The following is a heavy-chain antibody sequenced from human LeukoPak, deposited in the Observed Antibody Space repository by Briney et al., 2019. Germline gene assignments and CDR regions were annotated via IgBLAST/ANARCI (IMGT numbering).Heavy chain of an antibody. CDR3: ARYISQGYYFDY. J-gene: IGHJ4*02. CDR1: GYSISSGYY. V-gene: IGHV4-38-2*01. CDR2: IYHSGST. Sequence: SETLSLTCVVSGYSISSGYYWGWIRQPPGKGLEWIGSIYHSGSTYYNPSLKSRVTISVDTSKNQFSLKLSSVTAADTAVYYCARYISQGYYFDYWGQGTLVTVSS.